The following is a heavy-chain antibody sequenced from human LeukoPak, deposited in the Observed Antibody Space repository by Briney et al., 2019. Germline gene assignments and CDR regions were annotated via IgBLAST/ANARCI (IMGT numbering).Heavy chain of an antibody. CDR1: GGSISSYY. V-gene: IGHV4-59*08. CDR2: IYYTEST. J-gene: IGHJ3*02. Sequence: SETLSLTCIVSGGSISSYYWSWIRQPPGKGLEWIGYIYYTESTNYNPSLKSRVTISVDTSKNQLSLKLRSVTAADTAVYYCARQDSGTYLNPLDIWGQGTVVTVSS. CDR3: ARQDSGTYLNPLDI. D-gene: IGHD1-26*01.